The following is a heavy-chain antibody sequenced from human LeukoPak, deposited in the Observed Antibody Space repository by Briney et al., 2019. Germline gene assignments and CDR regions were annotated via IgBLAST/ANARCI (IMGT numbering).Heavy chain of an antibody. Sequence: GGSLRLSCAASGFTFSSYWMSWVRQAPGKGLERVANIKQDGSEKYYVDSVKGRFTISRDHAKNSLYLQMNSLRAEDTAVYYCSRDHRGYCDYWGQGTLVTVSS. CDR3: SRDHRGYCDY. CDR2: IKQDGSEK. CDR1: GFTFSSYW. J-gene: IGHJ4*02. V-gene: IGHV3-7*01.